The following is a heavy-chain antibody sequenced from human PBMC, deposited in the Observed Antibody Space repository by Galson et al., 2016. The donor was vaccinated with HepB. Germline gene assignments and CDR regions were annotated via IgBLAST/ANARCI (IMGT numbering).Heavy chain of an antibody. CDR3: ARDGNADSP. CDR2: LYSAGET. J-gene: IGHJ5*02. D-gene: IGHD4-17*01. Sequence: SLRLPCAASGSTVSDNYMSWVRQAPGNGLEWVALLYSAGETLYADSVKGRFTISRDHSKNTLYLQMNSLRVEDTAVYYCARDGNADSPWGQGTLVTVSS. V-gene: IGHV3-53*01. CDR1: GSTVSDNY.